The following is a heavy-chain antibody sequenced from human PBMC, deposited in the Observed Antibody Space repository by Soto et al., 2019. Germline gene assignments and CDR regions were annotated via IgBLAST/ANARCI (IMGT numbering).Heavy chain of an antibody. V-gene: IGHV1-18*01. CDR3: ASDEGYCSSTSCHNNWFDP. CDR2: ISAYNGNT. J-gene: IGHJ5*02. D-gene: IGHD2-2*01. Sequence: ASVKVSCKASGYTFTSYGISWVRQAPGQGLEWMGWISAYNGNTNYAQKLQGRVTMTTDTSTSTAYMELRSLRSDDTAVYYCASDEGYCSSTSCHNNWFDPWGQGTLVTVSS. CDR1: GYTFTSYG.